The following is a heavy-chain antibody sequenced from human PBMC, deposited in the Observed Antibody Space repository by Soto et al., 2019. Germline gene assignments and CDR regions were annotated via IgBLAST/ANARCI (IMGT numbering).Heavy chain of an antibody. J-gene: IGHJ4*02. CDR2: INHSGST. V-gene: IGHV4-34*01. CDR1: GGSGSFSGYL. Sequence: SETLSLTCAVYGGSGSFSGYLWSWIRQPPGNGLEWIGEINHSGSTNYNPSLKSRVTISVDTSKNQFSLRLTSVTAADSAVYFCAREPYLPKARNDFWGQGTLVTVSS. CDR3: AREPYLPKARNDF.